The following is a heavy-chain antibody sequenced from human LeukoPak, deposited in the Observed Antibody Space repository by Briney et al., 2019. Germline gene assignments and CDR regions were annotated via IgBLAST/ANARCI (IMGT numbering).Heavy chain of an antibody. V-gene: IGHV3-30*14. D-gene: IGHD6-19*01. J-gene: IGHJ4*02. CDR1: GFSFRSSV. CDR2: ISHDGSNK. Sequence: GGSLRLSCAGTGFSFRSSVMHWVRQAPGKGLEWVAVISHDGSNKYYADSVRGRFTISRDNSKNTVYLQVNSLRTDDTAVYYCASPLLAVAGTLDYWGQGTLVTVSS. CDR3: ASPLLAVAGTLDY.